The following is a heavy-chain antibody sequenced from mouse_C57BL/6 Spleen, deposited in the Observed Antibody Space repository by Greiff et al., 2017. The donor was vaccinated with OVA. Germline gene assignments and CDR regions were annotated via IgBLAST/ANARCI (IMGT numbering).Heavy chain of an antibody. J-gene: IGHJ3*01. CDR3: TRSTGTRGFAY. CDR2: IDPETGGT. D-gene: IGHD4-1*02. Sequence: VNVVESGAELVRPGASVTLSCKASGYTFTDYEMHWVKQTPVHGLEWIGAIDPETGGTAYNQKFKGKAILTADKSSSTAYMELRSLTSEDSAVYYCTRSTGTRGFAYWGQGTLVTVSA. CDR1: GYTFTDYE. V-gene: IGHV1-15*01.